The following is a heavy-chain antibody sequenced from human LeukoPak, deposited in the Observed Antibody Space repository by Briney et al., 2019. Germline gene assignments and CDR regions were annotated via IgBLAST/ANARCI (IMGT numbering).Heavy chain of an antibody. Sequence: ASVKVSCKASGYTFTGYYIHWVRQAPGQGLGWMGIITSTGTTTICAQKFQGRVTMTRDTSTSTVYMDLSSLRSDDTAVYYCATEYVRTHYFDWWGQGTLVTVSS. CDR1: GYTFTGYY. V-gene: IGHV1-46*01. D-gene: IGHD3-16*01. CDR3: ATEYVRTHYFDW. CDR2: ITSTGTTT. J-gene: IGHJ4*02.